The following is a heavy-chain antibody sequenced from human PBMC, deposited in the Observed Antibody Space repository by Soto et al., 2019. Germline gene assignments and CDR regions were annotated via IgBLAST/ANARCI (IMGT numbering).Heavy chain of an antibody. D-gene: IGHD2-15*01. CDR2: IYHSGST. Sequence: QLQLQESGSGLVKPSQTLSLTCAVSGGSISSGGYSWSWIRQPPGKGLEWIGYIYHSGSTYYNPSLKSRATISVDRSTNQSSLKLSSVTAADTAVYSCARGQVVAAQHWGQGTLVTVSS. CDR3: ARGQVVAAQH. V-gene: IGHV4-30-2*01. CDR1: GGSISSGGYS. J-gene: IGHJ4*02.